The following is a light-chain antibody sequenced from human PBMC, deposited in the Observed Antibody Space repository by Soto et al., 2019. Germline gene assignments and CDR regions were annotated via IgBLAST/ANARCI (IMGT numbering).Light chain of an antibody. CDR1: SYNIGKNL. J-gene: IGLJ1*01. CDR2: KSN. V-gene: IGLV1-47*01. Sequence: QSVLTQPPSASGTPGQRVTISCSGGSYNIGKNLVYWYQQRPGTAPKLLIFKSNARPPGVPDRFSGSKSGTSASLAISGLQSEDEADYYCSSYAGSNNSPYVFGTGTKLTVL. CDR3: SSYAGSNNSPYV.